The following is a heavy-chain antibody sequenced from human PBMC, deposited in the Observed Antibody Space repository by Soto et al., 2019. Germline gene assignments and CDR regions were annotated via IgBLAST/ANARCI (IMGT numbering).Heavy chain of an antibody. V-gene: IGHV5-51*01. CDR2: IYPGDSDT. J-gene: IGHJ4*02. CDR3: ARMQWLARSFDY. Sequence: HGESLKISCKVSGYSFTNYWIGWVRQMPGKGLEWMAIIYPGDSDTRYNPSFQGHVTISADKSNSTAYLQWSSLKASDTAMYYCARMQWLARSFDYWGQGTLVTVSS. CDR1: GYSFTNYW. D-gene: IGHD6-19*01.